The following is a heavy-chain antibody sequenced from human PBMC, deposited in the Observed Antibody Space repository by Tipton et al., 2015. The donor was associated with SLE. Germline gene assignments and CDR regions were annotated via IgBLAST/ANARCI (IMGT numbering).Heavy chain of an antibody. D-gene: IGHD6-13*01. CDR2: IQGRENT. Sequence: LRLSCTVSGVSVTNYYWSWIRQPPEKRLEWIGFIQGRENTNYNPSLESRVTISVDTSKNQVPLQLTSVTAADTAIYYCARDSPGMAAAAWGRGTLVTVSS. J-gene: IGHJ4*02. V-gene: IGHV4-59*02. CDR1: GVSVTNYY. CDR3: ARDSPGMAAAA.